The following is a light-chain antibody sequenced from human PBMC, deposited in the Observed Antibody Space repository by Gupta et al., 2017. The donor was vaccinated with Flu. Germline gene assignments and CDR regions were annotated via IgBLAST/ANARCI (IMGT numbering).Light chain of an antibody. V-gene: IGLV3-21*02. CDR1: NIGSKT. CDR2: DDS. J-gene: IGLJ3*02. CDR3: KVWASSRAQVV. Sequence: SYVLPQPPSVSVAPGQTSRITCGGNNIGSKTVHWYQQRQGQATVLVVEDDSDRPSGIKERVSCSHAGNTATPALTRVAAGDEADEYCKVWASSRAQVVFGGGTKLTVL.